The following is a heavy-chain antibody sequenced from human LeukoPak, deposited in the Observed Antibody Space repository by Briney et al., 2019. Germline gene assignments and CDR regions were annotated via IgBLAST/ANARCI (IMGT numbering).Heavy chain of an antibody. D-gene: IGHD6-13*01. J-gene: IGHJ6*02. CDR1: GGSISSYY. V-gene: IGHV4-59*01. Sequence: PSETLSLTCTVSGGSISSYYWSWIRQPPGKGLEWIGYIYYSGSTNYNPSLKSRVTISVDTSKNQFSLKLSSVTAADTAVYYCARDLVRGMAAAVYYYYGMDVWGQGTTVTVSS. CDR3: ARDLVRGMAAAVYYYYGMDV. CDR2: IYYSGST.